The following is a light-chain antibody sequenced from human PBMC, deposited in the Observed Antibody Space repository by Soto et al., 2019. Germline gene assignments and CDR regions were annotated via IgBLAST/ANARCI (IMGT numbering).Light chain of an antibody. CDR1: SSDVGSYNL. J-gene: IGLJ2*01. CDR3: CSYAGSKDVV. V-gene: IGLV2-23*02. CDR2: EVS. Sequence: QSALTQPASVSGSPGQSITISCTGTSSDVGSYNLVSWYQHHPGKAPKLMIYEVSKRPSGVSNRFSGSKSGNTASLTISGRQAEDEADYYGCSYAGSKDVVFGGGTKVTVL.